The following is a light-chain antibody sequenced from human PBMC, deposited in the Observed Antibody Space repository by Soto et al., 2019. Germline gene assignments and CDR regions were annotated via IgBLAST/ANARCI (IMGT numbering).Light chain of an antibody. V-gene: IGKV3-20*01. Sequence: EIVLTQSPGTLSLSPGERATLPCRASQNVARNYLAWYQQRPGQAPRLLIYDASTRATGISDRFSGSGSGTDFTLTISRLDPEDYAVYFCQQYAISPLAFGGGTRVDI. CDR3: QQYAISPLA. CDR1: QNVARNY. J-gene: IGKJ4*01. CDR2: DAS.